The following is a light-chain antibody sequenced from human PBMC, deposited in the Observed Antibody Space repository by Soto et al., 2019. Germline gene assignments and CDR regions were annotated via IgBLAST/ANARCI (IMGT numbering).Light chain of an antibody. CDR2: AAS. J-gene: IGKJ2*01. CDR3: QQYGGAPYT. V-gene: IGKV3-20*01. Sequence: EIVLTQSPGTLSLSPGERAILSCRASQSVSSNFLAWYQQKPGQAPRLLIYAASRRATGIPDRFSGSGSETDFTLTISRLEPEDFAVYYCQQYGGAPYTFGQGTKLEIK. CDR1: QSVSSNF.